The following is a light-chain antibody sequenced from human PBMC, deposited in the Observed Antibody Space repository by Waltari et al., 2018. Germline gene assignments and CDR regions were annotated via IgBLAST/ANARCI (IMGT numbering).Light chain of an antibody. V-gene: IGLV2-14*03. CDR1: SSDVGDFNS. J-gene: IGLJ2*01. Sequence: QSALPPPASVSASPGASITISCTATSSDVGDFNSVSWYQQHPGKAPKFMIYDVSNRPSGVSHRFSGSKSGNTASLTISGLQAEDEAVYYCSSFTTSSTLLFGGGTKLTVL. CDR2: DVS. CDR3: SSFTTSSTLL.